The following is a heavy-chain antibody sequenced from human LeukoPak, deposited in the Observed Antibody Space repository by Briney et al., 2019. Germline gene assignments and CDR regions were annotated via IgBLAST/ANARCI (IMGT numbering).Heavy chain of an antibody. J-gene: IGHJ4*02. CDR3: ARGYCSGGSCPRGDSRGYYL. V-gene: IGHV1-18*01. Sequence: GASVKVSCKASGYTFTSYGISWVRQAPGQGLEWMGWISAYNGNTNYAQKLQGRVTMTTDTSTSTAYMELRSLRSDDTAVYYCARGYCSGGSCPRGDSRGYYLWGQGTLVTVSS. CDR1: GYTFTSYG. D-gene: IGHD2-15*01. CDR2: ISAYNGNT.